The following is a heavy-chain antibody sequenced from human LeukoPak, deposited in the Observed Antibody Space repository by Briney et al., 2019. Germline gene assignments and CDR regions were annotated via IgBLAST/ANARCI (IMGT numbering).Heavy chain of an antibody. D-gene: IGHD4-11*01. Sequence: GASVKVSCKASGYTFTSYAMHWVRQAPGQRLEWMGWINAGNGNTKYSQKFQGRVTITRDTSASTAYMELSSLRSEDTAVYYCARVEGYSNPLAYWGQGTLVTVSS. CDR2: INAGNGNT. V-gene: IGHV1-3*01. CDR1: GYTFTSYA. J-gene: IGHJ4*02. CDR3: ARVEGYSNPLAY.